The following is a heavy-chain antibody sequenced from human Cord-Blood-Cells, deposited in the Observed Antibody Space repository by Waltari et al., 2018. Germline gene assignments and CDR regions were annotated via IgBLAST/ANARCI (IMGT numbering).Heavy chain of an antibody. CDR2: ISYDGSNQ. CDR1: GFTFSSYA. CDR3: ARCWDY. V-gene: IGHV3-30*04. Sequence: QVQLVESGGGVVQPGRSLRLSCAASGFTFSSYAMHWVRQAPGKGLEWVAVISYDGSNQYYADSVKGRFTISRDNSKNTLYLQMNSLRAEDTAVYYCARCWDYWGQGTLVTVSS. J-gene: IGHJ4*02.